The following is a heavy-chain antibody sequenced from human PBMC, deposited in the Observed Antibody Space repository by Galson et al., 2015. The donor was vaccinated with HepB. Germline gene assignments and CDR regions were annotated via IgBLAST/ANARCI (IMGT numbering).Heavy chain of an antibody. J-gene: IGHJ4*02. Sequence: LSLTCAVYGGSFSGYYWSWIRQPPGKGLEWIGEINHSGSTNYNPSLKSRVTISVDTSKNQFSLKLSSVAAADTAVYYCARGHYPRPWYCSGGSCYAAFDYWGQGTLVTVSS. V-gene: IGHV4-34*01. CDR2: INHSGST. CDR1: GGSFSGYY. CDR3: ARGHYPRPWYCSGGSCYAAFDY. D-gene: IGHD2-15*01.